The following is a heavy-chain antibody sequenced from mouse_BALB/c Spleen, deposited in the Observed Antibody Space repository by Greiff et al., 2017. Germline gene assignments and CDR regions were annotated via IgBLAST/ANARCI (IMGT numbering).Heavy chain of an antibody. Sequence: EVKVEESGGGLVQPGGSLKLSCAASGFTFSSYTMSWVRQTPEKRLEWVAYISNGGGSTYYPDTVKGRFTISRDNAKNTLYLQMSSLKSEDTAMYYCARRSYAMDYWGQGTSVTVSS. CDR1: GFTFSSYT. V-gene: IGHV5-12-2*01. CDR3: ARRSYAMDY. J-gene: IGHJ4*01. CDR2: ISNGGGST.